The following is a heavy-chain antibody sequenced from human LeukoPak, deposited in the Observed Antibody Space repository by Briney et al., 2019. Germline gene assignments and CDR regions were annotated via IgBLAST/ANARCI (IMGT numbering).Heavy chain of an antibody. CDR1: RFTFTSYV. CDR2: VGGGGDYT. CDR3: VRRTASDF. V-gene: IGHV3-23*01. D-gene: IGHD2-21*02. J-gene: IGHJ4*02. Sequence: GGYLRLSCAASRFTFTSYVMSWVRQAPGKGLEWVASVGGGGDYTYYSDSVKGRFTISRDNSENTVYLQMKSLRAEDTAVYYCVRRTASDFWGQGALVTVSS.